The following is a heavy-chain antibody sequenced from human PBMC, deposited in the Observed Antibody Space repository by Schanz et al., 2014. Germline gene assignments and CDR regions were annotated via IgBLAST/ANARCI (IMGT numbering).Heavy chain of an antibody. J-gene: IGHJ6*02. CDR3: AKDDTQVYGMDV. V-gene: IGHV3-30*18. CDR2: ISYDGRHK. CDR1: GFIFSGYG. Sequence: QVHLVESGGGVVQPGGSLRLSCAASGFIFSGYGMHWVRQAPGKGLEWVAIISYDGRHKNYADSVKGRFTISRDNSKNTLHLQMNSLRVEDTAVYYCAKDDTQVYGMDVWGQGTTVTVSS.